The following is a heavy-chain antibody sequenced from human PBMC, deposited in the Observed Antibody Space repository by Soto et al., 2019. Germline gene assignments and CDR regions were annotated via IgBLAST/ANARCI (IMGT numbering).Heavy chain of an antibody. CDR1: GFTVSTYN. V-gene: IGHV3-21*01. J-gene: IGHJ5*02. CDR2: ISSSGSYI. D-gene: IGHD2-2*01. Sequence: GGSRRLSWPASGFTVSTYNMKWVRQAAGKGLEWVSSISSSGSYIYYADSVKGRFTTSRDNAKNSLYLQMNSLRAEDAPVYYCARDGSSALSNWFDPWGQGPLVTV. CDR3: ARDGSSALSNWFDP.